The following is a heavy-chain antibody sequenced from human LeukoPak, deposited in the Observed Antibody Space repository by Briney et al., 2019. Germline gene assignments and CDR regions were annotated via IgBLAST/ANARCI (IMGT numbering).Heavy chain of an antibody. CDR2: INAGNGNI. CDR1: GYTFTSYA. CDR3: AREHYGGKQIRNYYYGMDV. Sequence: ASVKVSCKASGYTFTSYAMHWVRQAPGQRLEWMGWINAGNGNIKYSQKFQGRVTITRDTSASTAYMELSSLRSEDTAVYYCAREHYGGKQIRNYYYGMDVWGQGTTVTVSS. D-gene: IGHD4-23*01. J-gene: IGHJ6*02. V-gene: IGHV1-3*01.